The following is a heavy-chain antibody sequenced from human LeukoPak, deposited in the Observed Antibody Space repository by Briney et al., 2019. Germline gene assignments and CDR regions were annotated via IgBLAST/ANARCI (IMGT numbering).Heavy chain of an antibody. V-gene: IGHV1-18*01. CDR1: GYTLTRYG. J-gene: IGHJ4*02. Sequence: ASVKVSCKASGYTLTRYGVSWVRQATGQGLEWMGWISAYNGDTNYAQKLQGRVTMTTDNSTSTAYMELRSLGSDDTAVYYCARDNGDSSGPFDYWGQGTLVTVSS. D-gene: IGHD3-22*01. CDR3: ARDNGDSSGPFDY. CDR2: ISAYNGDT.